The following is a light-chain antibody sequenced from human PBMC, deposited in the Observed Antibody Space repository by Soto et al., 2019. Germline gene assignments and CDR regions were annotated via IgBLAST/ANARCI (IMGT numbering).Light chain of an antibody. CDR1: QSISSW. Sequence: EIQMTQSPSTLSSSLGESVTITCRGSQSISSWLAWYQQKPGKAPKILIYDDSSLESGVPSRLSGSGSGTDLNLTISSLQPDDFATYYCQQYNSYSRTFGQGTKVDIK. J-gene: IGKJ1*01. V-gene: IGKV1-5*01. CDR3: QQYNSYSRT. CDR2: DDS.